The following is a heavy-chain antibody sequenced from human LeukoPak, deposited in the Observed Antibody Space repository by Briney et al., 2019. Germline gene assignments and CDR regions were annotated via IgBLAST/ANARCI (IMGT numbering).Heavy chain of an antibody. Sequence: ASVKVSCKASGYTFTGYYMHWVRQAPGQGLEWMGWINPNSGGTNYAQKLQGRVTMTTDTSTSTAYMELRSLRSDDTAVYYCARDRYCSSTSCGKDYYYYYYMDVWGKGTTVTISS. D-gene: IGHD2-2*01. J-gene: IGHJ6*03. CDR3: ARDRYCSSTSCGKDYYYYYYMDV. V-gene: IGHV1-2*02. CDR2: INPNSGGT. CDR1: GYTFTGYY.